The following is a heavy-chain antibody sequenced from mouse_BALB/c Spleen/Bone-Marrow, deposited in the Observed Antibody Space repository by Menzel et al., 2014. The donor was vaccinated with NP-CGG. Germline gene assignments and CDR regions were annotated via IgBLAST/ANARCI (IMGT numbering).Heavy chain of an antibody. V-gene: IGHV1S16*01. CDR1: GYTFTSYW. Sequence: VKLMESGAALVKPGASVKSSCKASGYTFTSYWLHWVQLRPGQGFEWIGELSPSNGGTNYNEKFKRKATLTVDKSSSRAYMQLSSLTSEDSAVNYCTIGGFDYWVEGITRTVSS. CDR3: TIGGFDY. CDR2: LSPSNGGT. J-gene: IGHJ2*01.